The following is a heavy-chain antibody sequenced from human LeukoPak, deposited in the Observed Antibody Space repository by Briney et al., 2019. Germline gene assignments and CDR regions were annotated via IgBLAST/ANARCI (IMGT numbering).Heavy chain of an antibody. V-gene: IGHV3-30*02. CDR3: AKVAREFMGAFDI. Sequence: GGSLRLSCAASGFTFSSYGMHWVRQAPGKGLEWVAFIRYDGSNKYYADSVKGRFTISRDNSKNTLYLQMNSLRAEDTAVYYCAKVAREFMGAFDIWGQGPMVTVSS. CDR1: GFTFSSYG. J-gene: IGHJ3*02. CDR2: IRYDGSNK. D-gene: IGHD3-10*01.